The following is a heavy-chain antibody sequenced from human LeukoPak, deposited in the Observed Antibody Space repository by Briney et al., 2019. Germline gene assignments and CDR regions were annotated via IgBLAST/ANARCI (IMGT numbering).Heavy chain of an antibody. CDR2: ISSSSSTI. J-gene: IGHJ4*02. V-gene: IGHV3-48*01. CDR3: ARGSGSSVY. D-gene: IGHD1-26*01. Sequence: GGSLRLSCAASGFTFSSYSMNWVRQAPGKGLEWVSKISSSSSTIYYADSVKGRFTISRDNAKKSLFLQMNSLRAEDTAVYYCARGSGSSVYWGQGTLVTVSS. CDR1: GFTFSSYS.